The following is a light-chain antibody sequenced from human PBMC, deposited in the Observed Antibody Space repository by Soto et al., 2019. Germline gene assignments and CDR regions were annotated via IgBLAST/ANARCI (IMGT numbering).Light chain of an antibody. Sequence: QTVVTQEPSLSVSPGGAVTLTCGLSSGSVSPSFYPTWYQQTPGQPPRTLIYGTNTRSSGVPDRFSGSILGNKAALTITGAQADDECDYYCVLYIGSGISLFGGGTKVTVL. CDR2: GTN. V-gene: IGLV8-61*01. J-gene: IGLJ3*02. CDR3: VLYIGSGISL. CDR1: SGSVSPSFY.